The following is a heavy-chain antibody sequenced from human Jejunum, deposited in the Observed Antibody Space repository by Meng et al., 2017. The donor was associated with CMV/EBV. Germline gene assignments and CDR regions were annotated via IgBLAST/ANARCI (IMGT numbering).Heavy chain of an antibody. V-gene: IGHV4-30-4*01. CDR3: ARSPYSGSALPFFDY. Sequence: QGRLQESGPGLVKPSPTLSLTCTVSGDSFNSPDYYWSWIRQPPEKGLEWIGYIYYSGSIYYNPSLKSRVSISGDTSNKQFSLKLTSVTAADTAVYYCARSPYSGSALPFFDYWGQGSLVTVSS. CDR2: IYYSGSI. CDR1: GDSFNSPDYY. J-gene: IGHJ4*02. D-gene: IGHD1-26*01.